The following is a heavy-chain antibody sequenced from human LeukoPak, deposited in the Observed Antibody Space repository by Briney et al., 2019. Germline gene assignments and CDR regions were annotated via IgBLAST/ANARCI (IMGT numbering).Heavy chain of an antibody. D-gene: IGHD5-12*01. CDR1: GGSISSSYYY. CDR3: ARVKYSGYARYDGVPY. J-gene: IGHJ4*02. Sequence: SETLSLTCTVSGGSISSSYYYWGWIRQPPGKGLEWIGSIYYSGTSYYNPSLKSRVTISVDTSKNQFSLKLSSVTAADTAVYYCARVKYSGYARYDGVPYWGQGTLVTVSS. CDR2: IYYSGTS. V-gene: IGHV4-39*07.